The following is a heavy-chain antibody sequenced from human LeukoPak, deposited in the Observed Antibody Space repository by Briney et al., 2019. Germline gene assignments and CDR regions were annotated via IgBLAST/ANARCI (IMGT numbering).Heavy chain of an antibody. CDR2: IYYSGST. J-gene: IGHJ6*02. V-gene: IGHV4-30-4*01. Sequence: SSQTLSLTCTVSGGSISSGDYYWSWIRQPPGKGLEWIGCIYYSGSTYYNPSLKSRVTISVDTSKNQFSLKLSSVTAADTAVYYCAGVWWPPHERDYYGMDVWGQGTTVTVSS. CDR1: GGSISSGDYY. D-gene: IGHD2-21*01. CDR3: AGVWWPPHERDYYGMDV.